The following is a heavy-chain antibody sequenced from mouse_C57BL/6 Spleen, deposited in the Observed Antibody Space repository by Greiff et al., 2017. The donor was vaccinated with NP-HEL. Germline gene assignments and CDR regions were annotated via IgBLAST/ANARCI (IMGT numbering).Heavy chain of an antibody. CDR2: INPSTGGT. V-gene: IGHV1-42*01. J-gene: IGHJ4*01. CDR3: ARLTIYDGYPYAMDY. Sequence: VQLKESGPELVKPGASVKISCKASGYSFTGYYMNWVKQSPEKSLEWIGEINPSTGGTTYNQKFKAKATLTVDKSSSTAYMQLKSLTSEDSAVYYCARLTIYDGYPYAMDYWGQGTSVTVSS. CDR1: GYSFTGYY. D-gene: IGHD2-3*01.